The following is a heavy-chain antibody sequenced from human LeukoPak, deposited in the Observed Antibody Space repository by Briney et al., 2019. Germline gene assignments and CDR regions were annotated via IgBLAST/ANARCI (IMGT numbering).Heavy chain of an antibody. CDR3: ARTSWGIVEFDAFDI. V-gene: IGHV1-69*06. CDR2: IIPIFGTA. CDR1: GGTFSSYA. J-gene: IGHJ3*02. D-gene: IGHD3-22*01. Sequence: SVKVSCKASGGTFSSYAISWVRQAPGQGLEWMGGIIPIFGTANYAQKFQGRATITADKSTSTAYMELSSLRSEDTAVYYCARTSWGIVEFDAFDIWGQGTMVTVSS.